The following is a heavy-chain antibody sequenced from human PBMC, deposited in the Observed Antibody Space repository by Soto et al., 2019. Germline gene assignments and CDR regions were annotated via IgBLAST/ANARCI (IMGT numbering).Heavy chain of an antibody. Sequence: GESLKISCKGSGYSFSSYWITWVRQLPGKGLEWMGRIDPSDSYTNYSPSFQGHVTISVDKSISTAYLQWNSLKASDSAMYYCARQDETSREDYYGMDVWGQGTTVTVSS. V-gene: IGHV5-10-1*01. CDR3: ARQDETSREDYYGMDV. CDR2: IDPSDSYT. CDR1: GYSFSSYW. J-gene: IGHJ6*02.